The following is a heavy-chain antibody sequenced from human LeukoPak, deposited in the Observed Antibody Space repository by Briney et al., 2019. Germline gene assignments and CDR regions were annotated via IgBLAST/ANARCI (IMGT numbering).Heavy chain of an antibody. Sequence: SETLSLTCTVSGGSISSGGYYWSWIRQHPGKGLEWIGYIYCSGSTYYNPSLKSRVTISVDTSKNQFSLKLSSVTAADTAVYYCAREVSRWPYYFDYWGQGTLVTVSS. D-gene: IGHD4-23*01. CDR3: AREVSRWPYYFDY. J-gene: IGHJ4*02. CDR1: GGSISSGGYY. V-gene: IGHV4-30-4*08. CDR2: IYCSGST.